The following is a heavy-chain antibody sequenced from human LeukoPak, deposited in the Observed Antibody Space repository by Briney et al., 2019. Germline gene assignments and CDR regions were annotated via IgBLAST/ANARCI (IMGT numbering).Heavy chain of an antibody. D-gene: IGHD1-26*01. CDR2: ISAGGGST. V-gene: IGHV3-23*01. J-gene: IGHJ4*02. CDR3: AKVHYYSFFDY. CDR1: GFTFSSYA. Sequence: GGSLRLSCAASGFTFSSYAMHWVRQAPGKGLEWVSGISAGGGSTAHADSVKGRFTISRDNSKNTLYLQMNSPRAEDTAVYYCAKVHYYSFFDYWGQGTLVTVSS.